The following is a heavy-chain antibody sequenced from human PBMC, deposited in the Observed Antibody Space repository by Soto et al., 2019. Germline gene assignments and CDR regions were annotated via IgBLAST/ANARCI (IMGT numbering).Heavy chain of an antibody. D-gene: IGHD6-13*01. V-gene: IGHV1-3*01. CDR3: ARDPIPYTSIAAAGSHYYYYGMDV. J-gene: IGHJ6*02. CDR1: GYTFTSYA. CDR2: INAGNGNT. Sequence: ASVKVSCKASGYTFTSYAMHWVRQAPGQRLEWMGWINAGNGNTKYSQKFQGRVTITRDTSASTAYMELSSLRSEDTAVYYCARDPIPYTSIAAAGSHYYYYGMDVRGQGTTVTVSS.